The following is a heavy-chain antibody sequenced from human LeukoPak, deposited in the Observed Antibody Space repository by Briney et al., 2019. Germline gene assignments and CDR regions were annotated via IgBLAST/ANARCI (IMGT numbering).Heavy chain of an antibody. CDR1: GYTFTGYY. J-gene: IGHJ4*02. CDR2: INPNSGGT. V-gene: IGHV1-2*02. Sequence: ASVKVSCKASGYTFTGYYMHWVRQAPGQGLEWMGWINPNSGGTNYAQKFQGRVTMTRDTSISTAYMELSRLGSDNTAVYYCARDPQVYGGNYGFDYWGQGTLVTVSS. D-gene: IGHD4-23*01. CDR3: ARDPQVYGGNYGFDY.